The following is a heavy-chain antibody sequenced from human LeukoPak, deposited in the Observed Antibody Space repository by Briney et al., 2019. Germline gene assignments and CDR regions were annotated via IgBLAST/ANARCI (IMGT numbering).Heavy chain of an antibody. J-gene: IGHJ6*02. CDR1: GFTFSTYS. CDR3: AKDLGSDNVGSTDV. V-gene: IGHV3-30*18. CDR2: ILYDGSYS. D-gene: IGHD3-16*01. Sequence: GRSLRLSCAASGFTFSTYSMHWVRQAPGKGLEWVAIILYDGSYSYYADSVKGRFTISRDNSKNTLYLQMNSLRADDTAVYYCAKDLGSDNVGSTDVWGQGTTVTVSS.